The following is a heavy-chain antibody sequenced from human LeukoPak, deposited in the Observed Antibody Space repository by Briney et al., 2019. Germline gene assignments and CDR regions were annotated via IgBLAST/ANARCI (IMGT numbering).Heavy chain of an antibody. J-gene: IGHJ5*01. D-gene: IGHD1-26*01. CDR1: GFTISDNY. Sequence: GGSLRLSCAASGFTISDNYMNWVRQAPGKGLEWVSIIYGGGATYYAESVKGRFTISRDSSKNTLYLQMSSLRAEDTAVYYCARVRWISGIYGDFDSWGRGTLVTVSS. CDR3: ARVRWISGIYGDFDS. V-gene: IGHV3-66*01. CDR2: IYGGGAT.